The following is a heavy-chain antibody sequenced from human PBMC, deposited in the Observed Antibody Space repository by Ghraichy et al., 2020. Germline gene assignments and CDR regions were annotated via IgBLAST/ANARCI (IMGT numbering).Heavy chain of an antibody. J-gene: IGHJ6*02. CDR1: GFTVSGNY. CDR3: ARAVGCSGGSCFRQYNYHYYYGLDV. Sequence: GGSLRLSCAVSGFTVSGNYMTWVRQAPGKGLEWVSVIYSGGSTYYADSVKGRFTISRHSSNNTLYLQMNSLRPEDSAVYYCARAVGCSGGSCFRQYNYHYYYGLDVWGQGTTVTVSS. D-gene: IGHD2-15*01. CDR2: IYSGGST. V-gene: IGHV3-53*04.